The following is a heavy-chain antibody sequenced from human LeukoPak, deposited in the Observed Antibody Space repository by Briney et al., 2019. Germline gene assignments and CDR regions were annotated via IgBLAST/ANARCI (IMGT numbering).Heavy chain of an antibody. Sequence: SETLSLTCTVSGGSISSYYWGWIRQPPGKGLEWIGYIYYSGSTNYNPSLKSRVTISVDTSKNQFSLKLSSVTAADTAVYYCARHYRATGTMIVNDAFDIWGQGTMVTVSS. CDR3: ARHYRATGTMIVNDAFDI. V-gene: IGHV4-59*08. J-gene: IGHJ3*02. D-gene: IGHD3-22*01. CDR1: GGSISSYY. CDR2: IYYSGST.